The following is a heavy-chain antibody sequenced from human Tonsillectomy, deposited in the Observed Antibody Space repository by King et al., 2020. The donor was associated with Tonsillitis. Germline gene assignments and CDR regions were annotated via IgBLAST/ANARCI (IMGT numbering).Heavy chain of an antibody. Sequence: VQLQESGPGLVKPSETLSLTCTVSGGSISSYYWSWIRQPPGKGLEWIGYIYYSGSTNYNPSLKSRVTISVDTSKNQFSLELSSVTAADTAVYYCAGGGGHYYDYVWGSYQPYYFDYWGQGTLVTVSS. J-gene: IGHJ4*02. CDR2: IYYSGST. V-gene: IGHV4-59*01. D-gene: IGHD3-16*02. CDR1: GGSISSYY. CDR3: AGGGGHYYDYVWGSYQPYYFDY.